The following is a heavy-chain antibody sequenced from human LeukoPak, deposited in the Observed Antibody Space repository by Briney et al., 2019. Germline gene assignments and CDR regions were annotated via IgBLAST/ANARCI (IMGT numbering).Heavy chain of an antibody. V-gene: IGHV3-11*01. CDR1: GFTFSDYY. J-gene: IGHJ4*02. CDR3: ARDNGGYYGFDF. CDR2: ISTSGTTI. D-gene: IGHD1-26*01. Sequence: GGSLRLSCAASGFTFSDYYMSWIRQAPGEGREWVSYISTSGTTIYYADSVKGRFTISRDNAENSLYLQMNSLRGEDTAVYCCARDNGGYYGFDFWGRGTLVTVSS.